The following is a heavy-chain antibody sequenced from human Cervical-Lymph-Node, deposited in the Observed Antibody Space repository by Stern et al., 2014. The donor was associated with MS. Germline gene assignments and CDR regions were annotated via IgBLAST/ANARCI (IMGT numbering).Heavy chain of an antibody. V-gene: IGHV2-5*09. D-gene: IGHD2-15*01. J-gene: IGHJ6*02. CDR2: LFWGDDK. Sequence: QVTLRESGPALVKPSQTLTLTCTFSGFSLTTSGEGVGWIRQPPGKALEWVSVLFWGDDKRSRPSLPSTLTLHKDTSTNPVVLTLTNMDPMDTDTYYCAHTRVAFDEAYGMDVWGQGTTVTVSS. CDR1: GFSLTTSGEG. CDR3: AHTRVAFDEAYGMDV.